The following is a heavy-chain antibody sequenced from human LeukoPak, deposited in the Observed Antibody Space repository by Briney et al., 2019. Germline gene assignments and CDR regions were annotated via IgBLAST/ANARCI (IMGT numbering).Heavy chain of an antibody. Sequence: PGGSLRLSCAASGFTVNSNYISWVRQAPGKGLEWVSVIYSGGSTYYADSVKGRFTISRDNSKNTLYLQMNSLRAEDTAVYYCAKDTASSWWYFDLWGRGTLVTVSS. J-gene: IGHJ2*01. CDR2: IYSGGST. CDR3: AKDTASSWWYFDL. V-gene: IGHV3-53*01. D-gene: IGHD5-18*01. CDR1: GFTVNSNY.